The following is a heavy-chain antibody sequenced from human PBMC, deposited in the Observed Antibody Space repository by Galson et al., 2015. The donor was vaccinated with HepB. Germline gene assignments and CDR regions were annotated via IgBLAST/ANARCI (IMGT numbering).Heavy chain of an antibody. D-gene: IGHD2-15*01. V-gene: IGHV3-73*01. J-gene: IGHJ4*02. Sequence: SLRLSCAASGFTFSSYAMHWVRQASGKGLEWVGRIRSKANSYATAYAASVKGRFTISRDDSKNTAYLQMNSLKTEDTAVYYCTVVVVAATQDYWGQGTLVTVSS. CDR2: IRSKANSYAT. CDR1: GFTFSSYA. CDR3: TVVVVAATQDY.